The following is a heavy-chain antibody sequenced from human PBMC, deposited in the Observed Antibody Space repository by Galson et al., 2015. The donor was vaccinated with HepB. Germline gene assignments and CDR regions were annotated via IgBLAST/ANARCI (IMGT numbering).Heavy chain of an antibody. Sequence: SLRLSCAASGFTVSRNCMSWVRQAPGKGLEWVSVIYSGGSTYYADSVKGRFTISRDNSKNTLYLQMNSLRAEDTAVYYCARDQQETQPNWYFDLWGRGTLVTVSS. CDR2: IYSGGST. D-gene: IGHD6-13*01. CDR1: GFTVSRNC. CDR3: ARDQQETQPNWYFDL. J-gene: IGHJ2*01. V-gene: IGHV3-53*01.